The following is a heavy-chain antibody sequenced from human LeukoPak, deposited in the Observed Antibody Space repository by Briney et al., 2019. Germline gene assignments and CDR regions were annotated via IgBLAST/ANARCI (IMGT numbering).Heavy chain of an antibody. CDR2: IWNDGSNK. CDR3: AKDRRAYYDSSGYE. J-gene: IGHJ4*02. CDR1: GFTFSSYG. D-gene: IGHD3-22*01. V-gene: IGHV3-33*06. Sequence: GGSLRLSCAASGFTFSSYGMHWVRQAPGKGLEWVAVIWNDGSNKYYADSVKGRFTISRDNSKNTLYLRMNSLRAEDTAVYYCAKDRRAYYDSSGYEWGQGTLVTVSS.